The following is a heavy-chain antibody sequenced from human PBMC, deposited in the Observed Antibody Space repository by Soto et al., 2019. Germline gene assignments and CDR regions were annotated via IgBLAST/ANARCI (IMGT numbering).Heavy chain of an antibody. V-gene: IGHV3-48*03. J-gene: IGHJ4*02. Sequence: EVQLLESGGGLVQPGGSLRLSCGVSGFTFNDFEMNWVRQAPGKGLEWLAYIDGSGTTKKYADSVRGRFTISRDNPNNSLFLQMSSLSAAATAIYYCARVFGRFNYWGQGTLVSVSS. CDR1: GFTFNDFE. CDR3: ARVFGRFNY. CDR2: IDGSGTTK. D-gene: IGHD3-10*01.